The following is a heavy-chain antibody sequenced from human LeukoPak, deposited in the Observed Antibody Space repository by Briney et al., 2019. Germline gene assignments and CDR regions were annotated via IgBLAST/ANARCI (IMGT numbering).Heavy chain of an antibody. CDR2: LSDWCGSR. CDR1: GFTFSSYA. J-gene: IGHJ4*02. D-gene: IGHD2-15*01. Sequence: PGGSLRLSCAASGFTFSSYAMSWVRQAPGKGLDGVSALSDWCGSRHKADSAKGRFTISRDNSKNTLYLQLNSLRAEDTAVYYCAKDDSAGPLVDWAQGTLVTVSS. CDR3: AKDDSAGPLVD. V-gene: IGHV3-23*01.